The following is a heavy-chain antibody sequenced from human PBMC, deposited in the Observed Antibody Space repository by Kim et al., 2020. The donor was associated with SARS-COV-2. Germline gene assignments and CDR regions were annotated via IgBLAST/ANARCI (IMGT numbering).Heavy chain of an antibody. Sequence: SETLSLTCTVSGGSISSYYWSWIRQPPGKGLEWIGYIYYSGSTNYNPSLKSRVTISVDTSKNQFSLKLSSVTAADTAVYYCARDMVGYYYGSGYGMDVWGQGTTVTVSS. V-gene: IGHV4-59*01. CDR2: IYYSGST. D-gene: IGHD3-10*01. CDR3: ARDMVGYYYGSGYGMDV. CDR1: GGSISSYY. J-gene: IGHJ6*02.